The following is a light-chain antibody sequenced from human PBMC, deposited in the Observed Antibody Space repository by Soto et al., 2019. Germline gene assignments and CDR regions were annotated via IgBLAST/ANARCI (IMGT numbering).Light chain of an antibody. Sequence: EIVLTQSPGTLSLSPGERATLSCRASQSVSNSYLAWYQQKPGQAPRLLIYDVSNRATGIPARFSGSGSGTDFTLTITSLEPEDFAVYFCHQRYNWPRVTFGQGTRLEIK. CDR2: DVS. CDR3: HQRYNWPRVT. V-gene: IGKV3D-20*02. J-gene: IGKJ5*01. CDR1: QSVSNSY.